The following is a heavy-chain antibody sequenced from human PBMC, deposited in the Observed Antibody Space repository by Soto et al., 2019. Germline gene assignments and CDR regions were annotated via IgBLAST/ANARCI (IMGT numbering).Heavy chain of an antibody. CDR2: IKQDGSEK. J-gene: IGHJ6*02. Sequence: PGKGLEWVANIKQDGSEKYYVDSVKGRFTISRDNAKNSLYLQINSLRAEDTAVYYCARFYYDSSGYLPSPYYYYYGMDVWGQGTTVTVSS. CDR3: ARFYYDSSGYLPSPYYYYYGMDV. D-gene: IGHD3-22*01. V-gene: IGHV3-7*04.